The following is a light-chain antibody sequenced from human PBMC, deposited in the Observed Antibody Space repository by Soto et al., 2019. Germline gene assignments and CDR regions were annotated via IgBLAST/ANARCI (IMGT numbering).Light chain of an antibody. CDR3: QQSHGTPFT. CDR1: QSISIY. Sequence: DIRMTQSPSSLSASVGDRVTITCRASQSISIYLNWYQQQPGKAPKLLIYAASRLQSGVPSTFSGTGSGRDFTLTIDSLKPEDFATYFCQQSHGTPFTFGGGTTV. J-gene: IGKJ4*01. CDR2: AAS. V-gene: IGKV1-39*01.